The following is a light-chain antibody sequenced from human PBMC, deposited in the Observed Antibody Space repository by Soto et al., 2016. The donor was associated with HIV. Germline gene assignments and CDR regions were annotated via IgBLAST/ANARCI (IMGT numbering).Light chain of an antibody. CDR1: NIGREY. V-gene: IGLV3-21*04. CDR2: YDS. CDR3: QVWDANSDHRGV. Sequence: SYVLTQPPSVSVAPGKTATITCGGNNIGREYVYWYQQKLGQAPVLVVSYDSDRPSGIPERFSGSHSGNTATLTISRVEAKDEADYYCQVWDANSDHRGVFGGGTKLTVL. J-gene: IGLJ2*01.